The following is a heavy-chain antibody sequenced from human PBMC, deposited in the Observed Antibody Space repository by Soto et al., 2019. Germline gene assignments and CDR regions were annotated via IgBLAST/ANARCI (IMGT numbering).Heavy chain of an antibody. J-gene: IGHJ6*02. CDR3: VKDWTGQKCPCLDA. CDR2: ISGDTT. Sequence: AGGSLRLSCGASGFSFRNYVMSWVRQAPGEGLEWVSSISGDTTYSADSVKGRFTISRDNSKNTLYLQMNSLRVEDTALYYRVKDWTGQKCPCLDAWGQGTSVTVSS. V-gene: IGHV3-23*01. D-gene: IGHD3-3*01. CDR1: GFSFRNYV.